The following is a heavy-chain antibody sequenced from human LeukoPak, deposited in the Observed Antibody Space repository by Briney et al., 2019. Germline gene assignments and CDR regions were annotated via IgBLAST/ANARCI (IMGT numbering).Heavy chain of an antibody. D-gene: IGHD3-22*01. CDR2: ISYDGSNK. Sequence: PGGSLRLSCAASGFTFSSYGMHWVRQAPGKGLEWVAVISYDGSNKYYADSVKGRFTISRDNAKNSLYLQMNSLRAEDTAVYYCARGGYYDSSGSPLGYFQHWGQGTLVTVSS. V-gene: IGHV3-30*03. CDR3: ARGGYYDSSGSPLGYFQH. CDR1: GFTFSSYG. J-gene: IGHJ1*01.